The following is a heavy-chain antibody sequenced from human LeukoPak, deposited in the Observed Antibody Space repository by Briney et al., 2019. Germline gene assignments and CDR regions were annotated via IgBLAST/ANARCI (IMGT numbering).Heavy chain of an antibody. D-gene: IGHD2-15*01. V-gene: IGHV1-2*02. CDR3: ARGARYCSGGSCYPSYFDY. J-gene: IGHJ4*02. CDR1: GYTFTGYY. Sequence: ASVKVSCKASGYTFTGYYMHWVRQAPGQGLEWMGLINPNSGGTNYAQKFQGRVTMTRDTSISTAYMELSRLRSDDTAVYYCARGARYCSGGSCYPSYFDYWGQGTLVTVSS. CDR2: INPNSGGT.